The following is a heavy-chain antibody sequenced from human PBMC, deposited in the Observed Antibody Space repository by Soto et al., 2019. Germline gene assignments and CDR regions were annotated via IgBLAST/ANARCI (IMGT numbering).Heavy chain of an antibody. CDR3: AKGELLTGVASFDY. J-gene: IGHJ4*02. Sequence: LQLQESGPGLVKPSETLSLTCTVSGGSISSSSYYWGWVRQPPGKGLEWVSTISGTGGSTYYADSVKGRFTISRDNSKNTLYLQMNSLRAEDTAIYYCAKGELLTGVASFDYWGLGTLVTVSS. V-gene: IGHV3-23*01. D-gene: IGHD7-27*01. CDR2: ISGTGGST. CDR1: GGSISSSSYY.